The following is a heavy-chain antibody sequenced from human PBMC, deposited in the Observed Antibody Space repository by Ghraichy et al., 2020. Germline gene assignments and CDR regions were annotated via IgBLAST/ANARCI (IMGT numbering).Heavy chain of an antibody. CDR1: GGSISSGDYS. J-gene: IGHJ3*01. V-gene: IGHV4-30-2*01. CDR3: ASDRYSNGQFDGFDV. CDR2: IYESGYN. D-gene: IGHD6-19*01. Sequence: SETLSLTCGVSGGSISSGDYSLNWIRQPPGEGLEWIGCIYESGYNAYTPSIKGRVTISVDGSKSHFSLNLTFVTAADTAVYYCASDRYSNGQFDGFDVWGQGTMVTVSS.